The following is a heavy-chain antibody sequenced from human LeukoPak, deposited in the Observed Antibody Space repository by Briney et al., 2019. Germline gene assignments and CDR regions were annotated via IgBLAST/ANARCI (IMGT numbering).Heavy chain of an antibody. CDR3: AKRYGGNPSFDY. V-gene: IGHV3-23*01. CDR2: ISGSGGST. J-gene: IGHJ4*02. CDR1: GFTFSSYA. Sequence: GGSLRLSCAASGFTFSSYAMSWVRQAPGKGLKWVSAISGSGGSTYYADSVKGRFTISRDNSKNTLYLQMNSLRPEDTAVYYCAKRYGGNPSFDYWGQGTLVTVSS. D-gene: IGHD4-23*01.